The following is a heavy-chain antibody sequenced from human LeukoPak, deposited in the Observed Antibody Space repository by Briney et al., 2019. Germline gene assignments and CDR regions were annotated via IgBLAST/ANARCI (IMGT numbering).Heavy chain of an antibody. V-gene: IGHV4-59*01. CDR2: IYYSGST. Sequence: SETLSLTCTVSGGSISSYYWSWTRQPPGKGLEWIGYIYYSGSTNYNPSLKSRVTISVGTSKNQFSLKLSSVTAADAAVYYCAREGYCSGGSCGIYFDYWGQGTLVTVSS. J-gene: IGHJ4*02. D-gene: IGHD2-15*01. CDR1: GGSISSYY. CDR3: AREGYCSGGSCGIYFDY.